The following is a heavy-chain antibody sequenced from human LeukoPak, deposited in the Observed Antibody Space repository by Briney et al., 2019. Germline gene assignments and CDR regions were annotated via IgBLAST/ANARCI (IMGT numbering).Heavy chain of an antibody. CDR1: GGSISSSSYY. D-gene: IGHD3-3*01. CDR3: ARVPYYDFWSGYSSGMNWFDP. Sequence: SETLSLTCTVSGGSISSSSYYWSWIRQPPGKGLEWIGEVNHSGSTNYNPSLKSRVTISVDTSKNQFSLKLSSVTAADTAVYYCARVPYYDFWSGYSSGMNWFDPWGQGTLVTVSS. V-gene: IGHV4-39*07. J-gene: IGHJ5*02. CDR2: VNHSGST.